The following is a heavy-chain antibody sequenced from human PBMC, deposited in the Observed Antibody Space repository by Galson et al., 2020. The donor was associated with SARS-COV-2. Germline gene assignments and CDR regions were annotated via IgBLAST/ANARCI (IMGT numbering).Heavy chain of an antibody. J-gene: IGHJ4*02. Sequence: ASGTLSLTCTVSGGSISSSSYYWGWIRQPPGKGLEWIGSIYYSGSTYYNPSLKSRVTISVDTSKNQFSLKLSSVTAADTAVYYCARQLAAYGYYWPTDFWGQGTLVT. CDR1: GGSISSSSYY. D-gene: IGHD5-18*01. V-gene: IGHV4-39*01. CDR3: ARQLAAYGYYWPTDF. CDR2: IYYSGST.